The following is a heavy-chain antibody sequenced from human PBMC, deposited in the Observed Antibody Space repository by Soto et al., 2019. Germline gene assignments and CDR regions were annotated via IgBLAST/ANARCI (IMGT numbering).Heavy chain of an antibody. D-gene: IGHD3-22*01. CDR3: ARTDYYDSSAYYDY. CDR1: CGSISNSNW. Sequence: SENLSPPRAVSCGSISNSNWWSWVRPPPVKGLEWIGEIFHTGITNYNPSLKSRVTISVDKSKNLFSLNLSSVTAADTAVYYCARTDYYDSSAYYDYWGRGTLVTVSS. CDR2: IFHTGIT. V-gene: IGHV4-4*02. J-gene: IGHJ4*02.